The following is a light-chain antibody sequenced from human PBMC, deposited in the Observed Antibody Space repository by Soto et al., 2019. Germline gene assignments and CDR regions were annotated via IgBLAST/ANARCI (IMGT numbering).Light chain of an antibody. Sequence: QSALTQPASVSGSPGQSITISCTGTSSDVDGYNYVSWYQQHPGKAPKLMIYEVSNRPSGVSNRFSGSKSGNTASLTISGLQAEDEADYYCSSYTTSSTHGVFGGGTKLTVL. CDR3: SSYTTSSTHGV. CDR1: SSDVDGYNY. V-gene: IGLV2-14*01. CDR2: EVS. J-gene: IGLJ3*02.